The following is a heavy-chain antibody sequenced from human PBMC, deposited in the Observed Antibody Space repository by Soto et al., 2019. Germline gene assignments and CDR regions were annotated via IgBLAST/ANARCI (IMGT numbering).Heavy chain of an antibody. CDR1: GFTFSSYG. Sequence: QVQLVESGGGVVQPGRSLRLSCAASGFTFSSYGMHWVRQAPGKGLEWVAVIWYDGRNKDYADSVKGRFTISRDNFKNTLYLQMNSLRAEDTAVYCCARVDRGSSLYYYYYGMDVWGQGTTVTVSS. CDR3: ARVDRGSSLYYYYYGMDV. D-gene: IGHD6-6*01. V-gene: IGHV3-33*01. CDR2: IWYDGRNK. J-gene: IGHJ6*02.